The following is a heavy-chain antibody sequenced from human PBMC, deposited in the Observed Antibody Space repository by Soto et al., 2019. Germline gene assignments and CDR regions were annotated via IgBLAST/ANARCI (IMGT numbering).Heavy chain of an antibody. J-gene: IGHJ4*02. CDR2: SSYDGRET. D-gene: IGHD3-10*01. CDR1: DFDFSSYG. Sequence: VGSLRLSCAASDFDFSSYGIHWVLQAPGKGLEWVAASSYDGRETFYADSAKGRFTVSKEMSKNTAFLQMNALRHEDTAVYFCARDSGWPILNFDNWGQGTPVTVSS. CDR3: ARDSGWPILNFDN. V-gene: IGHV3-30*03.